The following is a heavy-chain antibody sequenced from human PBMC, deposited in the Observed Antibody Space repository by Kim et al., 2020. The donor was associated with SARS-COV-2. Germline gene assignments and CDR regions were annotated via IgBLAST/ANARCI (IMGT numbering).Heavy chain of an antibody. D-gene: IGHD2-2*01. CDR3: AREIPDTLYFDY. V-gene: IGHV1-46*01. Sequence: TGYAQTCRNRATVTRDTSTSTVYMELSSLRSEDTAVYFCAREIPDTLYFDYWGQGAQVTVSS. J-gene: IGHJ4*02. CDR2: T.